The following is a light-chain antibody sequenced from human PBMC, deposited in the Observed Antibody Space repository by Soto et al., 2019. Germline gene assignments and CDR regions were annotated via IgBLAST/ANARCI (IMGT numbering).Light chain of an antibody. J-gene: IGKJ4*01. CDR3: QQYNTYSSLT. CDR1: ESLLHSNGNTC. V-gene: IGKV2-28*01. CDR2: LGS. Sequence: DIVMTQSPLSLPVTPGEPASISCTSSESLLHSNGNTCLDWYLQKPGQSPQLLIYLGSNRASGVPDRFSGSGSGTEFTLTISSLQPDDFATYYCQQYNTYSSLTFGGGTKVDIK.